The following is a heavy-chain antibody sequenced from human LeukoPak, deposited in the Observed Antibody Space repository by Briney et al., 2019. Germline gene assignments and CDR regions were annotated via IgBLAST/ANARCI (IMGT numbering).Heavy chain of an antibody. Sequence: GGSLRLSCAASGFTFSGYNMNWVRQAPGKGLEWVSSITSSSNFIYYADSVKGRFIISRDNSKSSLYLQMNSLRAEDTAVYYCAGDGGSSSWYAKPGGYIADWFDPWGQGTLVTVSS. V-gene: IGHV3-21*01. CDR1: GFTFSGYN. CDR3: AGDGGSSSWYAKPGGYIADWFDP. J-gene: IGHJ5*02. D-gene: IGHD6-13*01. CDR2: ITSSSNFI.